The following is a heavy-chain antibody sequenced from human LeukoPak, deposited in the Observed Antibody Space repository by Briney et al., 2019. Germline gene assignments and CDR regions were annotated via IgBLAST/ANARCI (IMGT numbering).Heavy chain of an antibody. D-gene: IGHD3-9*01. V-gene: IGHV3-30-3*01. CDR3: ARAPGAYYDILTG. J-gene: IGHJ4*02. Sequence: GGSLRLSCAASGFTFSTYAVHWVRQAPGKGLEWVAVISYDGSNKYYADSVKGRFTISRDNSKNTLYLQMNSLRAEDTAVYYCARAPGAYYDILTGWGQGTLVTVSS. CDR2: ISYDGSNK. CDR1: GFTFSTYA.